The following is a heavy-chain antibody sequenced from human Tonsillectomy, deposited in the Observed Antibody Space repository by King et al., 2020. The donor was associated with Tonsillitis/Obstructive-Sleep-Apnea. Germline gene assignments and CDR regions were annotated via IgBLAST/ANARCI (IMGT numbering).Heavy chain of an antibody. V-gene: IGHV3-33*01. CDR1: GFSFSSYG. J-gene: IGHJ6*02. D-gene: IGHD2-2*01. CDR2: IWYDGSNK. Sequence: VQLVESGGGVVQPGRSLRLSCAASGFSFSSYGMHWVRQAPGKGLEWVAVIWYDGSNKYYADSVKGRFTISRDNSKNTLYLQMNSLRAEDTAVFYCARDLGYCSSTSCWWAGMDAWGQGTTVTVSS. CDR3: ARDLGYCSSTSCWWAGMDA.